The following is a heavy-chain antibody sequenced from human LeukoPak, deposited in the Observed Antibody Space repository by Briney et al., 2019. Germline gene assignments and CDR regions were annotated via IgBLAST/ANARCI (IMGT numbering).Heavy chain of an antibody. D-gene: IGHD3-10*01. CDR1: GFTLNSHE. V-gene: IGHV3-23*01. CDR2: ITGSRGST. J-gene: IGHJ4*02. Sequence: GFLRLFLSASGFTLNSHEMSWVRPAPRKGLELVSAITGSRGSTYYSDSVKGRFTISRDNSKNTLYLQMNSLRAEDTAVYYCAKNDRRYYGSGSYYVDYWGQGTLVTVSS. CDR3: AKNDRRYYGSGSYYVDY.